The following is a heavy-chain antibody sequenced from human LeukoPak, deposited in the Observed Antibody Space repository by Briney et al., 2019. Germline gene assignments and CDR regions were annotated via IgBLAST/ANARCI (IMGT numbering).Heavy chain of an antibody. CDR1: GYTFTSYD. Sequence: ASVKVSCKASGYTFTSYDINWVRQATGQGLEWMGWMGPNSGSTGYAQKFQGRVTMTRNTSISTAYMELSSLRSEDTAVYYCARSLSHRMPGLRWFGELLGESWFDPWGQGTLVTVSS. D-gene: IGHD3-10*01. CDR2: MGPNSGST. CDR3: ARSLSHRMPGLRWFGELLGESWFDP. V-gene: IGHV1-8*01. J-gene: IGHJ5*02.